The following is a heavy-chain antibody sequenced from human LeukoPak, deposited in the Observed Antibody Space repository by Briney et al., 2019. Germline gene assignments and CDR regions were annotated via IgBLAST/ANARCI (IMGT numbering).Heavy chain of an antibody. J-gene: IGHJ3*02. CDR2: IYYSGST. CDR3: ARDNPPEAFDI. D-gene: IGHD1-14*01. Sequence: PSETLSLTCTVSGGSISSYYWSWIRQPPGKGPEWIGYIYYSGSTNYNPSLKSRVTISVDTSKNQFSLKLSSVTAADTAVYYCARDNPPEAFDIWGQGTRVTVSS. CDR1: GGSISSYY. V-gene: IGHV4-59*01.